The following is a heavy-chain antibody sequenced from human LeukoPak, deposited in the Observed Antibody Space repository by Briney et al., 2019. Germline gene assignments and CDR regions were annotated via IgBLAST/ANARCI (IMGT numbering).Heavy chain of an antibody. V-gene: IGHV4-34*01. CDR1: GGSFSGYY. CDR2: INHSGST. D-gene: IGHD2-15*01. CDR3: ARDYCSGGSCYRRFDY. Sequence: NPSETLSLTCAVYGGSFSGYYWSWIRQPPGKGLEWIGEINHSGSTNYNPSLRSRVTISVDTSKNQFSLKLSSVTAADTAVYYCARDYCSGGSCYRRFDYWGQGTLVTVSS. J-gene: IGHJ4*02.